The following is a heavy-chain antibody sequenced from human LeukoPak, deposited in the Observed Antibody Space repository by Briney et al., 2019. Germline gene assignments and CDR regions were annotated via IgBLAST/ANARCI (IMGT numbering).Heavy chain of an antibody. D-gene: IGHD4-23*01. CDR3: ARRAGGYSHPYDY. Sequence: GGSLRLSCAASGFTFSSYWMNWVRQAPGKGLEWVANIKQDGSETYYVDSVKGRFTISRDNAKNSLYLQMNSLRAEDTAVYYCARRAGGYSHPYDYWGQGILVTVSS. CDR2: IKQDGSET. V-gene: IGHV3-7*01. CDR1: GFTFSSYW. J-gene: IGHJ4*02.